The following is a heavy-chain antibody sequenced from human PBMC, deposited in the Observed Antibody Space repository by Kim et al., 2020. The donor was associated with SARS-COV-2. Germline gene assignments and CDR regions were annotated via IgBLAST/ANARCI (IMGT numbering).Heavy chain of an antibody. CDR1: GFTFSSYG. D-gene: IGHD3-10*01. J-gene: IGHJ4*02. CDR2: ISYDGSNK. V-gene: IGHV3-30*18. Sequence: GGSLRLSCAASGFTFSSYGMHWVRQAPGKGLEWVAVISYDGSNKYYADSVKGRFTISRDNSKNTLYLQMNSLRAEDTAVYYCAKGGGVLLWFGGSLTYWGQGTLVTVSS. CDR3: AKGGGVLLWFGGSLTY.